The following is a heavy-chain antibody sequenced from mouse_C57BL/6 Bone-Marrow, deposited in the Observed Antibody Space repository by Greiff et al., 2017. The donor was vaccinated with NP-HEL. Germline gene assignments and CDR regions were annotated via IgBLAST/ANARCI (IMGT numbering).Heavy chain of an antibody. V-gene: IGHV1-4*01. CDR1: GYTFNSYT. CDR3: ARSYYYYFDY. Sequence: VQLQESGAELARPGASVKMSCKASGYTFNSYTMHWVKQRPGQGLEWIGYINPSSGYTKYNQKFKDKATLTADKSSSTAYMQLSSLTSEDSAVYYCARSYYYYFDYWGQGTTLTVSS. CDR2: INPSSGYT. J-gene: IGHJ2*01. D-gene: IGHD2-12*01.